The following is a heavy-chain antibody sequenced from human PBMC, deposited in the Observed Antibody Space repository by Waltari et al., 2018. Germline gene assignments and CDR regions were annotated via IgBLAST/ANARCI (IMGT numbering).Heavy chain of an antibody. CDR3: ARSRLRFSSWGV. CDR1: GGSFSGYY. V-gene: IGHV4-34*01. J-gene: IGHJ6*04. D-gene: IGHD3-3*01. Sequence: QVQLQQWGAGLLKPSETLSLTCAVYGGSFSGYYWSWIRQPPGKGLEWIGEINHSGSTNYNPSLKSRVTISVDTSKNQFSLKLSSVTAADTAVYYCARSRLRFSSWGVWGKGTTVTISS. CDR2: INHSGST.